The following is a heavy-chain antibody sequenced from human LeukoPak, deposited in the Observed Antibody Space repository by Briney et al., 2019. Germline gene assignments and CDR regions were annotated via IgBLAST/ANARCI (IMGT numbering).Heavy chain of an antibody. CDR1: GGTFSSYT. Sequence: ASVKVSCKASGGTFSSYTISWVRQAPGQGLEWMGRIIPILGIANYAQKFQGRVTITADKSTSTAYMELSSPRSEDTAVYYCARGTIFGVVNGGWFDPWGQGTLVTVSS. D-gene: IGHD3-3*01. V-gene: IGHV1-69*02. CDR3: ARGTIFGVVNGGWFDP. CDR2: IIPILGIA. J-gene: IGHJ5*02.